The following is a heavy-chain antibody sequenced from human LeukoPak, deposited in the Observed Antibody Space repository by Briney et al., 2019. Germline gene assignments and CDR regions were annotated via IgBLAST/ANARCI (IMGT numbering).Heavy chain of an antibody. V-gene: IGHV4-59*01. CDR3: ARVEQQLVAVHY. J-gene: IGHJ4*02. Sequence: SETLSLTCTVSGGSISSYYWSWIRQPPGKGLEWIGYIYYSGSTNYNPSLKSRVTISVGTSKNQFSLKLSSVTAADTAVYYCARVEQQLVAVHYWGQGTLVTVSS. D-gene: IGHD6-13*01. CDR1: GGSISSYY. CDR2: IYYSGST.